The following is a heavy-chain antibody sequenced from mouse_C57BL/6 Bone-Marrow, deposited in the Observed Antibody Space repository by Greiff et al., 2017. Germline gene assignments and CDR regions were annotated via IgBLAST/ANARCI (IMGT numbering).Heavy chain of an antibody. J-gene: IGHJ4*01. CDR3: TVWYAMDY. CDR1: GYTFTDYE. D-gene: IGHD2-10*02. Sequence: QVQLQQSGAELVRPGASVTLSCKASGYTFTDYEMHWVKQTPVYGLEWIGAIDPETGGTAYNQKFKGKAILTADKSSSTAYMELRSLTSEDSAVYYCTVWYAMDYWGQGTSVTVSS. CDR2: IDPETGGT. V-gene: IGHV1-15*01.